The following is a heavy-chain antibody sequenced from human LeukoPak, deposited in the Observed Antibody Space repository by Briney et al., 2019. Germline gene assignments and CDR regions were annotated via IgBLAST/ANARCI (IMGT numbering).Heavy chain of an antibody. CDR3: ARLGYSYGPLVDY. Sequence: KPSETLSLTCTVSGGSISSYYWSWTRQPPGKGLEWIGYIYYSGSTNYNPSLKSRVTISVHTSKNQFSLKLSSVTAADTAVYYCARLGYSYGPLVDYWGQGTLVTVSS. CDR1: GGSISSYY. CDR2: IYYSGST. V-gene: IGHV4-59*08. D-gene: IGHD5-18*01. J-gene: IGHJ4*02.